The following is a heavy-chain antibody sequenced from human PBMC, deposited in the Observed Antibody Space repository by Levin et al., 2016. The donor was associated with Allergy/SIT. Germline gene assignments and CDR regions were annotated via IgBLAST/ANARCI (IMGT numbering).Heavy chain of an antibody. Sequence: SVKVSCKASGGTFSSYAISWVRQAPGQGLEWIGGIIPIFGTANYAQKFQGRVTITADKSTSTAYMELSSLRSEDTAVYYCARDPYYYGSGSQFDPWGQGTLVTVSS. V-gene: IGHV1-69*06. CDR2: IIPIFGTA. J-gene: IGHJ5*02. CDR1: GGTFSSYA. CDR3: ARDPYYYGSGSQFDP. D-gene: IGHD3-10*01.